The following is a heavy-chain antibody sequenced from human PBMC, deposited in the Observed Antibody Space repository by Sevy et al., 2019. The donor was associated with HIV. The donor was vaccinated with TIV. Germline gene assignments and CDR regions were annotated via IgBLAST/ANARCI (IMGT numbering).Heavy chain of an antibody. Sequence: GGFLRLSCAASGFTFSDYYMTWVRQAPGKGLEWIAYISNSGRTTHNSDTVDGRFTISRDNAKNSLYLQMNSLRVEDTAVYYCVRDRSPSWIDAFDIWGRGARVTVSS. CDR3: VRDRSPSWIDAFDI. J-gene: IGHJ3*02. V-gene: IGHV3-11*04. D-gene: IGHD2-2*03. CDR1: GFTFSDYY. CDR2: ISNSGRTT.